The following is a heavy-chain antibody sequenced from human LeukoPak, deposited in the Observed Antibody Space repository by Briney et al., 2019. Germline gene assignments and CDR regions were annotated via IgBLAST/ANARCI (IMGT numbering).Heavy chain of an antibody. CDR2: ISYSGST. J-gene: IGHJ5*02. V-gene: IGHV4-31*03. CDR1: GGSISSGGYY. Sequence: PSETLSLTRTVSGGSISSGGYYWSWIRQHPGRGLEWIGYISYSGSTSYNPSLKSRVTISVDRSKNQFSLKLSSVTAADTAVYYCARDRGYCSSTSCGSYNWFDPWGQGTLVTVSS. CDR3: ARDRGYCSSTSCGSYNWFDP. D-gene: IGHD2-2*01.